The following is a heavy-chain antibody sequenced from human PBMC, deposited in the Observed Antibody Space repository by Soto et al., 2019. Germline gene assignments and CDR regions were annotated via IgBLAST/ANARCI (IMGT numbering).Heavy chain of an antibody. V-gene: IGHV5-10-1*01. CDR1: GYSFTSDW. CDR3: ARHGSSTSSFYYRYYYGMDV. D-gene: IGHD2-2*01. J-gene: IGHJ6*02. Sequence: PGESLKISCNGSGYSFTSDWISWVRQMPGKGLEWMGRIDPSDSYTNYSPSFQGHVTISADKSISTAYLQWSSLKASDTAMYYCARHGSSTSSFYYRYYYGMDVWGQGTTVTVSS. CDR2: IDPSDSYT.